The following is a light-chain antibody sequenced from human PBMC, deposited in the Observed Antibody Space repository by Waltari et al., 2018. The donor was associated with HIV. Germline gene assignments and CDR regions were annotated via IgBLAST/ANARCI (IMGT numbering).Light chain of an antibody. CDR1: SSDVGGYNY. CDR3: SSYTTSSTGV. J-gene: IGLJ1*01. Sequence: QSALTQPAPVSGSPGQSITISCTGTSSDVGGYNYVSWYQQHPGKAPKFMIYEVSNRPSGVSIRFSGSKSGNTASLTISRLQTEDEADYYCSSYTTSSTGVFGTGTKVTVL. V-gene: IGLV2-14*01. CDR2: EVS.